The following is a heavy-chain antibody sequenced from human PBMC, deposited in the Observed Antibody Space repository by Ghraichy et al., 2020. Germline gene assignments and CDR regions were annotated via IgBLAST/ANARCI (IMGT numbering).Heavy chain of an antibody. CDR1: GGSIRSYF. Sequence: SETLSLTCTVSGGSIRSYFWSWIRQPPGKGLEWIGYISYSGSTNYNPSLESRVTISADTSKNQFSLILTSVTAADTAVYYCARDGYTYGFDSLGQGTPVTVSS. J-gene: IGHJ4*02. CDR3: ARDGYTYGFDS. V-gene: IGHV4-59*01. D-gene: IGHD5-18*01. CDR2: ISYSGST.